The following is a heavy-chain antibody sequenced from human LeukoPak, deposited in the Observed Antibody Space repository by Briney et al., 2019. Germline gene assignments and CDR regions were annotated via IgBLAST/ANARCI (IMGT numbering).Heavy chain of an antibody. CDR1: GYTFTGYY. CDR3: ARDMKDYGGTYFDY. CDR2: INPNSGGT. J-gene: IGHJ4*02. V-gene: IGHV1-2*02. D-gene: IGHD4-23*01. Sequence: GASVKVSCKASGYTFTGYYMHWVRQAPGQGLEWMGWINPNSGGTNYAQKFQGRVTMTRDTSISTAYMELSRLRSDDTAVYYCARDMKDYGGTYFDYWGQGTLVTVSS.